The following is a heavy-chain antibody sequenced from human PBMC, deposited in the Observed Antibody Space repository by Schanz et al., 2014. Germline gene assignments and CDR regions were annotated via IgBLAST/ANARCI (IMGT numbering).Heavy chain of an antibody. D-gene: IGHD1-1*01. CDR2: ISGYTGDT. CDR1: GYDFHIYA. J-gene: IGHJ4*02. CDR3: ARDNGRIPAANAFDY. Sequence: QILLVQPGPEVKKPGASVTVSCKASGYDFHIYAYSWVRQAPGQGPEWIGWISGYTGDTKYAQKFQHRVNMTTDRTTSTVYMELRSLRSDDTAVYFCARDNGRIPAANAFDYWGQGTRVTVS. V-gene: IGHV1-18*01.